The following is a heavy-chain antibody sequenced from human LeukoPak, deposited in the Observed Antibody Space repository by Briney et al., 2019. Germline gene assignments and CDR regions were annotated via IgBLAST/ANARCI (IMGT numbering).Heavy chain of an antibody. CDR3: AKDRGYCSGGSCYSGDIDY. Sequence: PGGSLRLSCAASGFTFTSYAMSWVRQAPGKGLEWVSSISGSGGGTFYADSVKGRFTISRDNSKNTLYLQMNSLRAEDTAVYYCAKDRGYCSGGSCYSGDIDYWGQGTLVTVSS. D-gene: IGHD2-15*01. CDR2: ISGSGGGT. CDR1: GFTFTSYA. V-gene: IGHV3-23*01. J-gene: IGHJ4*02.